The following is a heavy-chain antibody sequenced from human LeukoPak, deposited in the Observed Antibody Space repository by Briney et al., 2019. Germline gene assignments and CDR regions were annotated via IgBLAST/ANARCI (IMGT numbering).Heavy chain of an antibody. CDR1: GYTFTGYY. CDR3: AREMTTVTAGPFDY. Sequence: ASVKVSCKASGYTFTGYYMHWVRQAPGQGLEWMGWISAYNGNTNYAQKLQGRVTMTTDTSTSTAYMELRSPRSDDTAVYYCAREMTTVTAGPFDYWGQGTLVTVSS. CDR2: ISAYNGNT. D-gene: IGHD4-17*01. V-gene: IGHV1-18*04. J-gene: IGHJ4*02.